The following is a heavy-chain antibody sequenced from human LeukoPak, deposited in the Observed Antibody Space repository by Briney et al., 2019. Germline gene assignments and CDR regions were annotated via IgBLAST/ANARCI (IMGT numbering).Heavy chain of an antibody. V-gene: IGHV3-23*01. CDR1: GFTFNNCA. CDR3: AMGGDITTSQFDY. CDR2: VSGSGNST. D-gene: IGHD5-12*01. J-gene: IGHJ4*02. Sequence: QSGGSLRLSCAASGFTFNNCAMTWVRQAPGKGLEWVSLVSGSGNSTFYADSVKGRFTISRDNSKNTLYLQMNNLRAEDTAVYYCAMGGDITTSQFDYWGQGTLVTVSS.